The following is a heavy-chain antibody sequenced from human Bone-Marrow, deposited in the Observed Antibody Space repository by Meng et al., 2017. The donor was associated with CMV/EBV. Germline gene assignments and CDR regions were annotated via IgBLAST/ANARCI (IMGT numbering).Heavy chain of an antibody. J-gene: IGHJ3*01. V-gene: IGHV3-11*01. D-gene: IGHD3-3*01. CDR1: GFTFSDYY. CDR3: AKSWSGWPYDAFDF. CDR2: ISSSGSTI. Sequence: GGSLRLSCAASGFTFSDYYMSWIRQAPGKGLEWVSYISSSGSTIYYADSVKGRFTISRDNAKNSLYLQMNSLRAEDMAIYYCAKSWSGWPYDAFDFWGQGTRVTVSS.